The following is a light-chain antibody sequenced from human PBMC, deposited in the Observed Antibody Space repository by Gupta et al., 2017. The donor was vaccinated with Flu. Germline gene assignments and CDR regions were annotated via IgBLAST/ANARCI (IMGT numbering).Light chain of an antibody. J-gene: IGLJ2*01. Sequence: SYELTQPLSVSVALGQTATITCGGNSFGSQNVNWYQQKPGQAPVLVIYRDSDRPSGIPERVSGSVSGNTATLTISRAQVEVEADYFCQVWASGTVVFGGGTKLTVL. CDR2: RDS. V-gene: IGLV3-9*01. CDR1: SFGSQN. CDR3: QVWASGTVV.